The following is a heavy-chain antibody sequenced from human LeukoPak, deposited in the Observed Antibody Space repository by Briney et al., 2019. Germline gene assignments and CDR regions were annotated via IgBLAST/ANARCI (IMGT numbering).Heavy chain of an antibody. J-gene: IGHJ5*02. D-gene: IGHD2-2*01. CDR1: GYTFTSYW. CDR2: IYPGDSDT. Sequence: GESLQISCKGSGYTFTSYWIAWVRQMPGKGLEWMGIIYPGDSDTRYSPSFQGQVTISADKSISTAYLQWSSLKASDTAMYYCARRYCSSTSCYPNWFDPWGQGTLVTVSS. V-gene: IGHV5-51*01. CDR3: ARRYCSSTSCYPNWFDP.